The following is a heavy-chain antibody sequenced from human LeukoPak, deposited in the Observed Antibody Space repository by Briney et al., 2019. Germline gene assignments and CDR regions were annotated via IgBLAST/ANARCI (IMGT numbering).Heavy chain of an antibody. CDR3: AKSVAVAGLLDY. D-gene: IGHD6-19*01. V-gene: IGHV3-23*01. CDR1: GFTFSSYS. Sequence: PGGSLRLSCAASGFTFSSYSMSWVRQAPGKGLEWVSAISGSGGSTYYADSVKGRFTISRDNSKNTLYLQMNSLGAEDTAVYYCAKSVAVAGLLDYWGQGTLVTVSS. CDR2: ISGSGGST. J-gene: IGHJ4*02.